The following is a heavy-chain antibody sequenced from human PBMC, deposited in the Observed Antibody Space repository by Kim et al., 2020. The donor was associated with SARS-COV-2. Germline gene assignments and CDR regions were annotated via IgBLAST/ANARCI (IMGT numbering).Heavy chain of an antibody. CDR3: ARARGFWRGYCFDP. CDR1: GGSFSGYY. V-gene: IGHV4-34*01. J-gene: IGHJ5*02. Sequence: SETLSLTCAVYGGSFSGYYWSWIRQPPGKGLEWIGEINHSGSTNYNPSLKSRVTISVDTSKNQFSLKLSSVTAADTAVYYCARARGFWRGYCFDPCGQGT. D-gene: IGHD3-3*01. CDR2: INHSGST.